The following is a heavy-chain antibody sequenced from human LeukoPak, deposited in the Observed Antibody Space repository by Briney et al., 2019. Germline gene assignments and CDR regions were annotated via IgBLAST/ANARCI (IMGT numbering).Heavy chain of an antibody. CDR3: ARDRGEQLVDY. Sequence: PGRSLRLSCAVSGLTFSSYGMHWVRQAPGNGLEWVAVIWYDGSNKYYADSVKGRFTISRDNSKNTLYLQMNSLRAEDTAVYYCARDRGEQLVDYWGQGTLVTVSS. V-gene: IGHV3-33*01. D-gene: IGHD6-13*01. CDR1: GLTFSSYG. CDR2: IWYDGSNK. J-gene: IGHJ4*02.